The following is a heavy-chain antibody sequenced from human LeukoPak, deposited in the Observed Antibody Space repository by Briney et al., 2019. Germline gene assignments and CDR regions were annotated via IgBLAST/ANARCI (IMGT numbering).Heavy chain of an antibody. J-gene: IGHJ4*02. CDR2: ISYTGSI. D-gene: IGHD6-19*01. Sequence: SETLSLTCTVSGASISPFSWSWLRQPPGKGLEWIGYISYTGSINYSPSLRSRVTISVDTSKNQFSLKLSFVTAADTAVYYCAGSSGWYGFGYWGQGMLVTVSS. V-gene: IGHV4-59*01. CDR3: AGSSGWYGFGY. CDR1: GASISPFS.